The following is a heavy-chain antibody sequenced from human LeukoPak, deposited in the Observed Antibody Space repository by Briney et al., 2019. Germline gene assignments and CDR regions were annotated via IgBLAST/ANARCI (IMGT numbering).Heavy chain of an antibody. V-gene: IGHV3-74*01. D-gene: IGHD6-13*01. Sequence: GGSLRLSYAASGFTFSSYWMHWVRHAPGKGLVWVSRINGDGSSTTYADSVKGRFTISRDNAKNTLYLQMNSLQAEDTAVYYCARRSAAGSAAGFDPWGQGTLVTVSS. CDR2: INGDGSST. CDR1: GFTFSSYW. J-gene: IGHJ5*02. CDR3: ARRSAAGSAAGFDP.